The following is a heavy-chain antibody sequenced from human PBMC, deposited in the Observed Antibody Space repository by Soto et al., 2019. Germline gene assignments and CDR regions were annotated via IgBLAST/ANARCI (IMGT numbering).Heavy chain of an antibody. J-gene: IGHJ3*02. V-gene: IGHV3-21*01. CDR1: GFSFSTYS. D-gene: IGHD1-1*01. Sequence: GGSLRLSCAASGFSFSTYSMNWVRQAPGKGLEWVSSISDSSSNIYYADSVKGRFTISRDNAKNSLFLQMNSLRVEDTAVYYCARDGRTGTAIDAFNIWGQGTMVTVSS. CDR2: ISDSSSNI. CDR3: ARDGRTGTAIDAFNI.